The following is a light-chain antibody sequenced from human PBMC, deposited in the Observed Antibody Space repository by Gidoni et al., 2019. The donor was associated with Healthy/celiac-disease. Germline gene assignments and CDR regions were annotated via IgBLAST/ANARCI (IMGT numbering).Light chain of an antibody. Sequence: DIVMTQSPDSLAVSLGERATINCKSSQSVLYSSNNKHYLAWYQQKPGQPPKLLIYWVSTRESGVPDRFSGSGSGTDFTLTISSLQAEDVAVYYCQQYYSTPRTFXQXTKVEIK. CDR3: QQYYSTPRT. V-gene: IGKV4-1*01. CDR1: QSVLYSSNNKHY. J-gene: IGKJ1*01. CDR2: WVS.